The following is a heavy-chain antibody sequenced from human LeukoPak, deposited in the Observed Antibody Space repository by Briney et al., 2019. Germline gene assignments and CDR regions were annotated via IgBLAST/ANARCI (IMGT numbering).Heavy chain of an antibody. CDR1: GESFSGYF. CDR3: ARGQIWSGYYSDET. Sequence: SETLSLTCGVYGESFSGYFWSWIRQPPGKGLEWIGSIYYSGSTYYNPSLKSRVTISVDTSKNQFSLKLSSVTAADTAVYYCARGQIWSGYYSDETWGQGTLVTVSS. V-gene: IGHV4-34*01. J-gene: IGHJ4*02. CDR2: IYYSGST. D-gene: IGHD3-3*01.